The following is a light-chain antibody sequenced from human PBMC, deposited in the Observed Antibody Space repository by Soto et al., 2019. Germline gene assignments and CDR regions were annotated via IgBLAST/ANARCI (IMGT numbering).Light chain of an antibody. J-gene: IGKJ1*01. CDR2: DAS. CDR3: QQYNSYWT. V-gene: IGKV1-5*01. Sequence: DIQMTQSPSTLSASVGDRVTITCRASQSISSWLAWYQQKPGKAPKLLIYDASSLESGVPSRVSGRGSGTQFTLTIISLQADDFATYNYQQYNSYWTFGQGTKVEIK. CDR1: QSISSW.